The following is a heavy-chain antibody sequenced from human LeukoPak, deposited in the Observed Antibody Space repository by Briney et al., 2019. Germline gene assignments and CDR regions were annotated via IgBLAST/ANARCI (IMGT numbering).Heavy chain of an antibody. V-gene: IGHV4-39*07. Sequence: PSETLSLTCSVSGASISSGSNYWGWIRQPPGKTLEWIGSIYSSGSTYYNSSLQSRVIIIIDTPKNHFSLTLSSVTAADTAVYYCARTLYGSGSYYLDYWGQGTLVTVSS. CDR1: GASISSGSNY. CDR2: IYSSGST. CDR3: ARTLYGSGSYYLDY. D-gene: IGHD3-10*01. J-gene: IGHJ4*02.